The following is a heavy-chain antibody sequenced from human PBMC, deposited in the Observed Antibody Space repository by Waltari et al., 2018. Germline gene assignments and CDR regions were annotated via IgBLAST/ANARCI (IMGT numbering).Heavy chain of an antibody. V-gene: IGHV1-69*02. CDR2: IIPILGIA. CDR1: GGTFSSYT. D-gene: IGHD4-17*01. CDR3: ARGLGDYGAFDI. J-gene: IGHJ3*02. Sequence: QVQLVQSGAEVKKPGSSVKVSCKASGGTFSSYTISWVRQAPGQGLEWMGRIIPILGIANYAQKFQGRVTITADKSTSTAYMELSSLRSEDTAMYYCARGLGDYGAFDIWGQGTMVTVSS.